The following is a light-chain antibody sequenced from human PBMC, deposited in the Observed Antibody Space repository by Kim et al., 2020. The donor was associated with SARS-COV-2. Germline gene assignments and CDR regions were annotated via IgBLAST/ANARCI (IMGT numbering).Light chain of an antibody. CDR2: AAS. CDR1: QGISTH. J-gene: IGKJ4*01. Sequence: GDTVTISCRASQGISTHLAWYQQEPGKVPKLLISAASALHSGVPSRFSGSGSRTDFTLTITSLRPEDVATYYCQEYYSAPLTFGGGTKVDIK. V-gene: IGKV1-27*01. CDR3: QEYYSAPLT.